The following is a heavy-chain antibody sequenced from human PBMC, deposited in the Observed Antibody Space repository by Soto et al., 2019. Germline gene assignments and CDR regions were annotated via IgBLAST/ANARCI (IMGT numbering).Heavy chain of an antibody. CDR2: MFYTGST. Sequence: QLHLQESGPGLVKPSETLSLTCTVSGGSISSSSYYWGWIRQPPGKGLEWIGSMFYTGSTYYNPSLKSRVTISVDTSKSHFSLRVSSVTAADTAVYYCAILLYGDRIVIWGQGTMVTVSS. V-gene: IGHV4-39*02. J-gene: IGHJ3*02. D-gene: IGHD4-17*01. CDR1: GGSISSSSYY. CDR3: AILLYGDRIVI.